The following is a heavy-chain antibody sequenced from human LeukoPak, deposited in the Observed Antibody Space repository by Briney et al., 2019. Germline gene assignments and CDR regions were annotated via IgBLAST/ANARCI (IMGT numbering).Heavy chain of an antibody. J-gene: IGHJ4*02. D-gene: IGHD6-13*01. CDR2: IYSGGST. CDR1: GDSISTLY. Sequence: SETLSLTCTVSGDSISTLYWSWIRQPPGKGLEWIGYIYSGGSTDYNPSLKSRLTISVDTSKNQFSLKLRSVTAADTAVYYCARVRAAAIPYYFDYWGQGTLVTVSS. CDR3: ARVRAAAIPYYFDY. V-gene: IGHV4-59*01.